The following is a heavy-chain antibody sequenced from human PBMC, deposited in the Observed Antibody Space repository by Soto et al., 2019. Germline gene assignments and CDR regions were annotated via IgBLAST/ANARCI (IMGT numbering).Heavy chain of an antibody. Sequence: QVQLVQSGDEVKKPGASVKVSCKASGYIFVNYGIACVRQAPGQGLEWMGWISPYTGNTHSATKIQGRLTMTTDTSTSPDYMDLGSLTSDDTAVYYCVLVDNYVTPTPQDVWGQGTTVTVSS. D-gene: IGHD3-16*01. CDR2: ISPYTGNT. CDR1: GYIFVNYG. J-gene: IGHJ6*02. V-gene: IGHV1-18*01. CDR3: VLVDNYVTPTPQDV.